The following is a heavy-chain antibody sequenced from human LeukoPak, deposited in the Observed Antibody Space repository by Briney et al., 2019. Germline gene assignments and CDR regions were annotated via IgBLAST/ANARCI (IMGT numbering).Heavy chain of an antibody. CDR1: GFTFSNYA. CDR2: ISSNGGST. J-gene: IGHJ1*01. Sequence: PGGSLRLSCAASGFTFSNYAMHWVRQAPGKGLEYVSSISSNGGSTYYANSVKGRFIISRDNAKNSLYLQMNSLRAEDTAVYYCATYSSLNRREFQYWGQGTLLTVSS. V-gene: IGHV3-64*01. D-gene: IGHD3-22*01. CDR3: ATYSSLNRREFQY.